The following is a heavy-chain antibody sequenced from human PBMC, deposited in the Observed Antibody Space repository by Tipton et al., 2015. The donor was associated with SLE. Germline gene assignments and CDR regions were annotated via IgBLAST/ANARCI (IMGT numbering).Heavy chain of an antibody. CDR1: GFIFSEFD. D-gene: IGHD5-12*01. J-gene: IGHJ1*01. V-gene: IGHV3-23*01. CDR3: VKDSGPSGYVSSYFKH. Sequence: SLRLSCAASGFIFSEFDEMNWVRQAPGKGLEWVSGVSVRGDRTYYAESVKGRFTIARDKSKNTVFLQMNSLRAEDTAFYYCVKDSGPSGYVSSYFKHWGQGTLVTVSS. CDR2: VSVRGDRT.